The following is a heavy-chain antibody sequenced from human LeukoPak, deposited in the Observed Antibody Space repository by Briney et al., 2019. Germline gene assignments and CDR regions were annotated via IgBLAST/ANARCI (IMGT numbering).Heavy chain of an antibody. Sequence: SETLSLTCTVSGGSISNSDYHWGWIRQSPGKGLECIGSIYYSGSTYYNPSLKSRVTISVDTSKNQFSLKLNSVTAADTAMYYCARGAILTGTSLWGKGTTVTISS. J-gene: IGHJ6*04. CDR1: GGSISNSDYH. CDR3: ARGAILTGTSL. V-gene: IGHV4-39*07. CDR2: IYYSGST. D-gene: IGHD3-9*01.